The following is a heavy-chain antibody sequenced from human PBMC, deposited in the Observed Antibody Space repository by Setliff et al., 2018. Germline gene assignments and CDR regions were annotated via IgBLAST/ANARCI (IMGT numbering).Heavy chain of an antibody. D-gene: IGHD2-8*01. Sequence: ASVKVSCKASGYTLSNSILSWVRQAPGQGLEWVGWISAYNGKTYSAQKFQDRVTLTTHTTTNMGYLELRDLRSDDTAVYYCLRLVRYCTKIACQATSGDEVWGLGTLVTVSS. J-gene: IGHJ4*02. CDR1: GYTLSNSI. CDR3: LRLVRYCTKIACQATSGDEV. CDR2: ISAYNGKT. V-gene: IGHV1-18*01.